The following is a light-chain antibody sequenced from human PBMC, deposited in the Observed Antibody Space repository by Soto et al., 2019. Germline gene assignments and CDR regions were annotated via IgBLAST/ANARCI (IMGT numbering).Light chain of an antibody. J-gene: IGKJ1*01. V-gene: IGKV1-6*01. CDR1: QGISNE. Sequence: IQMTQSPSSLSASVGDRVTITCRASQGISNESGWYQQRPGKAPKVLIYGASNLQSGVPSRFSGSASGTDFTLTISSLQPEDFATYYCLQDYTYPWTFGQGTKVEMK. CDR3: LQDYTYPWT. CDR2: GAS.